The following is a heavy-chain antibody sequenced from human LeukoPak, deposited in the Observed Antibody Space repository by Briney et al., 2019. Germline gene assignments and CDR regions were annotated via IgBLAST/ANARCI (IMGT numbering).Heavy chain of an antibody. J-gene: IGHJ1*01. CDR3: ARDAYCGGDCYDRYFQH. CDR1: GFNLSSYL. D-gene: IGHD2-21*02. CDR2: NNSDGSST. V-gene: IGHV3-74*01. Sequence: GSPRPSCAASGFNLSSYLKHWVRQAPGEGVVLVPRNNSDGSSTSYADSVKGRFTISRDNAKNTLYLQMNSLRAEDTAVYYCARDAYCGGDCYDRYFQHWGQGTLVTVSS.